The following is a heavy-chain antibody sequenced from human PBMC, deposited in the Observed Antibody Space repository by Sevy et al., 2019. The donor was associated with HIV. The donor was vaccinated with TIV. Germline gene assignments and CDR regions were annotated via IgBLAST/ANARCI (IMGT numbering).Heavy chain of an antibody. V-gene: IGHV3-53*01. CDR2: IYSGGST. J-gene: IGHJ6*02. CDR1: GFIVSSNY. D-gene: IGHD5-18*01. Sequence: GGSLRLSCAASGFIVSSNYMSWVHQAPGKGLEWVSVIYSGGSTYYADSVKGRFTISRDKSKNTLYLQMNSLRAEDTAVYYCARDRNTAMVIGMDVWGQGTTVTVSS. CDR3: ARDRNTAMVIGMDV.